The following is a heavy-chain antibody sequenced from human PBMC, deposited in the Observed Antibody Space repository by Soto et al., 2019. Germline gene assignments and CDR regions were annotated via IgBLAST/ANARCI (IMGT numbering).Heavy chain of an antibody. J-gene: IGHJ1*01. D-gene: IGHD3-10*01. V-gene: IGHV4-39*01. CDR3: ARALMTMVPEAD. Sequence: SETLSLTCTVSVGTISTSSYYWGWIRQPPGKGLEWIGSIYYSGSTYYNPSLKSRVTISVDTSKNQFSLKLSSVTAADTAVYYCARALMTMVPEADWGQG. CDR1: VGTISTSSYY. CDR2: IYYSGST.